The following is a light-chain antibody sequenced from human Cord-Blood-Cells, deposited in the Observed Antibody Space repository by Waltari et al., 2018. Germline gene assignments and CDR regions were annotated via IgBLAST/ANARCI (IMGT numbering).Light chain of an antibody. CDR2: EVS. CDR3: SSYAGSNNLV. CDR1: SRYVGGYNY. Sequence: QSALTQPPSASGSPGQPVTISCTGTSRYVGGYNYVSWYQQHPGKAPKLMIYEVSKRPSGVPDRFSGSKSGNTASLTVSGLQAEDEADYYCSSYAGSNNLVFGGGTKLTVL. V-gene: IGLV2-8*01. J-gene: IGLJ3*02.